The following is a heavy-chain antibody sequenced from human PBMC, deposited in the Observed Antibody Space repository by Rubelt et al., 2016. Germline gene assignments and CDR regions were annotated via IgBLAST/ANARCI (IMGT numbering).Heavy chain of an antibody. CDR3: ARRSSSSHYFDY. CDR1: GYTFTTYW. CDR2: IHPGDPDT. V-gene: IGHV5-51*01. Sequence: EVQLVQSGAEVKKPGESLKISCKGSGYTFTTYWIGWVRQMPGKGLEWMGIIHPGDPDTRYSPSFQGQGTISADKSINTAYLQWSSLKASDTAMYYCARRSSSSHYFDYWGQGTLVTVSS. D-gene: IGHD6-13*01. J-gene: IGHJ4*02.